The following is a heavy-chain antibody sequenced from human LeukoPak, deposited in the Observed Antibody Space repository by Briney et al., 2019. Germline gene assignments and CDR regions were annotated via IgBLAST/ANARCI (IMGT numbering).Heavy chain of an antibody. CDR3: ARDQMPIDSSGLWYFDY. Sequence: GGSLRLSCAASGFTFSSYSMTWVRQAPGKGLEWVSYISSSSSTIYYADSVKGRFTISRDNSKNTLYLQMNSLRAEDTAVYYCARDQMPIDSSGLWYFDYWGQGTLVTVSS. CDR1: GFTFSSYS. CDR2: ISSSSSTI. J-gene: IGHJ4*02. V-gene: IGHV3-48*01. D-gene: IGHD3-22*01.